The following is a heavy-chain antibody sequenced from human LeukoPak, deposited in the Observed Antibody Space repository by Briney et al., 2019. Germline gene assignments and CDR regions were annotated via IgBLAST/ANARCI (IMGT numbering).Heavy chain of an antibody. CDR1: GFTFSDYY. CDR3: ARDQSSGGVDY. Sequence: PGGSLRLSCAASGFTFSDYYMSWIRQAPGKGLEWVSYISSSGSTIYYADSVKGRFTISRHNSKNTLYLQMNSLRPEDTAVYYCARDQSSGGVDYWGQGTLVTVSS. V-gene: IGHV3-11*01. D-gene: IGHD3-10*01. CDR2: ISSSGSTI. J-gene: IGHJ4*02.